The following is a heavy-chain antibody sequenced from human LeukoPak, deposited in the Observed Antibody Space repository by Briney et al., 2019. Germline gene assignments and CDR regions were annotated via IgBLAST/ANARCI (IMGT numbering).Heavy chain of an antibody. CDR2: INAGNGNT. Sequence: ASVKVSCKASGYTFTSYAMHWVRQAPGQRLEWMGWINAGNGNTKYSRKFQGRVTITRDTSASTAYMELSSLRSEDTAVYYCARVEYAGIQLWPYFDYWGQGTLVTVSS. D-gene: IGHD5-18*01. V-gene: IGHV1-3*01. J-gene: IGHJ4*02. CDR3: ARVEYAGIQLWPYFDY. CDR1: GYTFTSYA.